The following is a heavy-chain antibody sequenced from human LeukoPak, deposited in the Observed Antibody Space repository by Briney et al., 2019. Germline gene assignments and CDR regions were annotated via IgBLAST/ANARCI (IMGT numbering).Heavy chain of an antibody. V-gene: IGHV4-61*08. Sequence: SETLSLTCTVTGGSISSGGYYWSWIRQHPGKGLEWIGYIYYSGSTNHNPSLKSRVTISVDTSKNQLSLKLSSVTAADTAVYYCARERETYYYDSSGYSVSYFDYWGQGTLVTVSS. CDR1: GGSISSGGYY. CDR2: IYYSGST. CDR3: ARERETYYYDSSGYSVSYFDY. D-gene: IGHD3-22*01. J-gene: IGHJ4*02.